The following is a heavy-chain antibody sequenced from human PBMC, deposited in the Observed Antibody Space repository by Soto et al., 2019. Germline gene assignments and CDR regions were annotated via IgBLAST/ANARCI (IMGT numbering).Heavy chain of an antibody. D-gene: IGHD2-15*01. V-gene: IGHV3-30*18. CDR3: AKDRNVVVVAAIPDYYYGMDV. CDR2: ISYDGSNK. CDR1: GFTFSSYG. Sequence: PGGSLRLSCAASGFTFSSYGMHWVRQAPGKGLEWMAVISYDGSNKYYADSVKGRFTISRDNSKNTLYLQMNSLRAEDTAVYYCAKDRNVVVVAAIPDYYYGMDVWGQGTTVTVSS. J-gene: IGHJ6*02.